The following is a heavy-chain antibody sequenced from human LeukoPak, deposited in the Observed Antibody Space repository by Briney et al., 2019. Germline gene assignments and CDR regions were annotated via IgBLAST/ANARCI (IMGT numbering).Heavy chain of an antibody. CDR1: GFTFSNYW. J-gene: IGHJ5*02. D-gene: IGHD5-12*01. Sequence: PGGSLRLSCAASGFTFSNYWMHWVRQAPGKGLVWGSRINTDGSSTGYADSVKGRFTISRDNAKTTLYLQMNSLRVEATAVYYCARDLDGYRSGNGAWGQGTLVTVSS. CDR2: INTDGSST. CDR3: ARDLDGYRSGNGA. V-gene: IGHV3-74*01.